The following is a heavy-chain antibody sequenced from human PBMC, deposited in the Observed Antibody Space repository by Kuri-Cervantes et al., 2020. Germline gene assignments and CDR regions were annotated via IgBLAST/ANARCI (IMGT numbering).Heavy chain of an antibody. Sequence: ASVKVSCKASGYTFTSCAMHWVRQAPGQRLEWMGWINAGNGNTKYSQKFQGRVTMTEDTSTDTAYMELSSLRSEDTAVYYCATGVVAATPGFVYWGQGTLVTVSS. V-gene: IGHV1-3*01. J-gene: IGHJ4*02. CDR2: INAGNGNT. D-gene: IGHD2-15*01. CDR3: ATGVVAATPGFVY. CDR1: GYTFTSCA.